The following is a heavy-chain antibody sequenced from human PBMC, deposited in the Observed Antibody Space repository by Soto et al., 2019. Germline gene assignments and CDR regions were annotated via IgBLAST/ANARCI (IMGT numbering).Heavy chain of an antibody. Sequence: GASVKGSCKASGYTFSSYGISWVRQAPGQGLERKGRISTYNGNTNYAQKLQGRVTMTTDTSTSTAYMELRSLRSDDTAVYYCARGEVATIFDYWGQGTLVTVSS. CDR1: GYTFSSYG. J-gene: IGHJ4*02. CDR3: ARGEVATIFDY. D-gene: IGHD5-12*01. CDR2: ISTYNGNT. V-gene: IGHV1-18*01.